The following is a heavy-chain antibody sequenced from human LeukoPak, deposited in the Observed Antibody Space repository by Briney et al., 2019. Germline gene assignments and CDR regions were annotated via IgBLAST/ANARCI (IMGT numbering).Heavy chain of an antibody. D-gene: IGHD3-22*01. Sequence: SETLSLTCTVSGGSISSYYWSWIRQPAGKGLEWIGRIYTSGSTNYNPSLKSRVTMSVDTSKNQFSLKLSSVTAADTAVYYCAREAYHYDSSGYFGLHHDAFDIWGQGTMVTVSS. J-gene: IGHJ3*02. V-gene: IGHV4-4*07. CDR1: GGSISSYY. CDR3: AREAYHYDSSGYFGLHHDAFDI. CDR2: IYTSGST.